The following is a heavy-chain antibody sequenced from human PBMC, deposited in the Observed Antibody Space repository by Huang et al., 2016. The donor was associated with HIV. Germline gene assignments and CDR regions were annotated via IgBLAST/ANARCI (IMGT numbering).Heavy chain of an antibody. CDR1: GFKFSNYW. CDR2: IKIDGRTT. Sequence: EEHLVESGGGLVQPGGSLRLSCEASGFKFSNYWMQWVRQAPGKGVRWVSRIKIDGRTTDYADSVKGRFTISRDNAKNTLYLQMSSLTAEDTAIYYCARAGGFEIWGQGTVVTVSP. CDR3: ARAGGFEI. J-gene: IGHJ3*02. D-gene: IGHD2-15*01. V-gene: IGHV3-74*01.